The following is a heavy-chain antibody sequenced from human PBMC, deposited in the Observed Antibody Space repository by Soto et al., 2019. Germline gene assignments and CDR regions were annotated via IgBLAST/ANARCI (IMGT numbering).Heavy chain of an antibody. CDR1: GFTFSSYS. CDR3: ARDIPAYETGFDY. V-gene: IGHV3-48*01. CDR2: ISSSSSTI. Sequence: EVQLVESGGGLVQPGGSLRLSCAASGFTFSSYSMNWVRQAPGKGLEWVSYISSSSSTIYYAASVKGRFTISSDNAKNSLDLQLSSLIAEDAAVYYCARDIPAYETGFDYWGQGTLVTVSS. D-gene: IGHD5-12*01. J-gene: IGHJ4*02.